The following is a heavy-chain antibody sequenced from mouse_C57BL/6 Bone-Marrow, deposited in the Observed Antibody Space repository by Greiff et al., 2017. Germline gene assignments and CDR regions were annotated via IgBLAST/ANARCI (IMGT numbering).Heavy chain of an antibody. V-gene: IGHV1-59*01. CDR3: ARGGNLDY. Sequence: VQLQQPGAELVRPGTSVKLSCKASGYTFTSYWMHWVKQRPGQGLEWIGVIDPSDSYTNYNQKFKGKATLTVDTSSSTAYMQLSSLTSEDSVVYYCARGGNLDYWGQGTTLTVSS. D-gene: IGHD2-1*01. J-gene: IGHJ2*01. CDR2: IDPSDSYT. CDR1: GYTFTSYW.